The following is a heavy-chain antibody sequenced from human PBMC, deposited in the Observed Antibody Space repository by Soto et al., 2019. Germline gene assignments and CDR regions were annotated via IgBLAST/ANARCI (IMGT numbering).Heavy chain of an antibody. CDR1: GGSFSGYY. D-gene: IGHD2-2*01. Sequence: SETLSLTCAVYGGSFSGYYWSWIRQPPGKGLEWIGEINHSGSTNYNPSLKSRVTISVDTSKNQFSLKLSSVTAADTAVYYCARVPDFCSSTSCRYYYYYYYMDVWGKGTTVTVSS. V-gene: IGHV4-34*01. CDR3: ARVPDFCSSTSCRYYYYYYYMDV. CDR2: INHSGST. J-gene: IGHJ6*03.